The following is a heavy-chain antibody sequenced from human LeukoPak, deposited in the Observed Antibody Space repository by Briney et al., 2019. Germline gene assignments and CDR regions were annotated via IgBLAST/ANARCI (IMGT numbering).Heavy chain of an antibody. J-gene: IGHJ5*02. CDR1: GGSISSGGYY. CDR2: IYYSGST. Sequence: SETLSLTCTVSGGSISSGGYYWGWIRQHPGKGLEWIGYIYYSGSTYYNPSLKSRVTISVDTSKNQFSLKLSSVTAADTAVYYCATLTPYYDSSGYYNWFDPWGQGTLVTVSS. V-gene: IGHV4-31*03. CDR3: ATLTPYYDSSGYYNWFDP. D-gene: IGHD3-22*01.